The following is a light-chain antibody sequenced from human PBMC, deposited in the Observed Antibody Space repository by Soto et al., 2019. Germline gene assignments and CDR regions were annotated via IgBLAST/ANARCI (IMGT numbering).Light chain of an antibody. CDR1: SSDVGAYNY. CDR2: DVS. CDR3: SSFSSNTTTIL. V-gene: IGLV2-14*03. J-gene: IGLJ2*01. Sequence: QSALTQPASVSGSHGQSITISCTGTSSDVGAYNYVSWYQRLPGEAPKLMIHDVSNRPSGVSDRFSGSKSGNTASLTISGLQSEDEADYYCSSFSSNTTTILFGGGTKLTVL.